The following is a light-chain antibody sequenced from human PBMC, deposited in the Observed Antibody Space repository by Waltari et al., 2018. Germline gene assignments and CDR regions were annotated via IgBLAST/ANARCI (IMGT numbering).Light chain of an antibody. V-gene: IGKV2-28*01. CDR1: QSLLHTNGYNY. J-gene: IGKJ4*01. Sequence: DIVMTQSPLSLPVPPGEPASISCTSSQSLLHTNGYNYLDWYLQKPGQSPQLLNYLGSTRASGVPDRFSGSGSGTDFTLKISRVEAEDVGVYYCMQALQTPLTFGGGTKVEIK. CDR2: LGS. CDR3: MQALQTPLT.